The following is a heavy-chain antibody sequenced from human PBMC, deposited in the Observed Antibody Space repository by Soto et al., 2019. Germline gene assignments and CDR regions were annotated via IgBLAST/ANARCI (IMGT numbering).Heavy chain of an antibody. CDR1: GYTFTSYG. CDR2: ISAYNGNT. D-gene: IGHD6-19*01. CDR3: ARRGYSSGWYNNWFDP. V-gene: IGHV1-18*01. Sequence: GASVKVSCKASGYTFTSYGISWVRQAPGQGLEWMGWISAYNGNTNYAQKLQGRVTMTTDTSTSTAYMELRSLRSDDTAVYYCARRGYSSGWYNNWFDPWGQGTLVTVSS. J-gene: IGHJ5*02.